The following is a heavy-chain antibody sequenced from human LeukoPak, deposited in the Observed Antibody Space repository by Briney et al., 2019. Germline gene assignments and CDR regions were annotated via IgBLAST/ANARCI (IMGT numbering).Heavy chain of an antibody. D-gene: IGHD4-17*01. CDR1: GFTFSSYA. Sequence: PGGSLRLSCAASGFTFSSYAMSWVRQARGKGLEWVSDISGSGGSTHYADSVKGRFTISRDNSKNTLYLQMNSLRAEDTAVYYCAKEIPTRFTVNGFSDYWGQGTLVTVSS. V-gene: IGHV3-23*01. CDR3: AKEIPTRFTVNGFSDY. CDR2: ISGSGGST. J-gene: IGHJ4*02.